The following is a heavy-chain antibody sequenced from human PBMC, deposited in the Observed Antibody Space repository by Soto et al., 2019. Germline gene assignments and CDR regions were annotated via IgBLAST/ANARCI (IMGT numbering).Heavy chain of an antibody. CDR2: ISYDGSNK. CDR1: GFTFSSYA. V-gene: IGHV3-30-3*01. D-gene: IGHD3-9*01. J-gene: IGHJ4*02. Sequence: QVQLVESGGGVVQPGRSLRLSCAASGFTFSSYAMHWVRQAPGKGLEWVAVISYDGSNKYYADSVKGRFTISRDNSKNTLYLQMNSLRAEDTAVYYCARDWSILTGQTYYFDYWGQGTLVTVSS. CDR3: ARDWSILTGQTYYFDY.